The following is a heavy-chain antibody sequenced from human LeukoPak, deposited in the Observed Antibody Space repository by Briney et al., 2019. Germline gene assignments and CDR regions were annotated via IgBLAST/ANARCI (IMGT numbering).Heavy chain of an antibody. J-gene: IGHJ4*02. CDR2: IWYDGSNK. V-gene: IGHV3-33*06. CDR3: AKESGDCTNGVCYPTASDY. D-gene: IGHD2-8*01. CDR1: GFTFSSYG. Sequence: GGSLRLSCAASGFTFSSYGMHWVRQAPGKGLEWVAVIWYDGSNKYYADSVKGRFTISRDNSKNTLYLQMNSLRAEDTAVYYCAKESGDCTNGVCYPTASDYWGQGTLVTVSS.